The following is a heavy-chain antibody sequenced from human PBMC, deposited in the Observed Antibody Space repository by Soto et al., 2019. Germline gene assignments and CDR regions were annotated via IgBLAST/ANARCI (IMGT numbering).Heavy chain of an antibody. J-gene: IGHJ5*02. V-gene: IGHV3-33*01. CDR2: IWYDGSNK. Sequence: QVQLVESGGGVVQPGRSLRLSCAASGFTFSSYGMHWVRQAPGKGLEWVAVIWYDGSNKYYADSVKGRFTISRDNSKNTLYLQMNSLTAEDTAVYYCARDLYYDFWSGPLTWGQGTLVTVSS. CDR3: ARDLYYDFWSGPLT. D-gene: IGHD3-3*01. CDR1: GFTFSSYG.